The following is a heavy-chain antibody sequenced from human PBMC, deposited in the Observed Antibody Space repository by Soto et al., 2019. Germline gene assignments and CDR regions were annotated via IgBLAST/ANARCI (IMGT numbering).Heavy chain of an antibody. J-gene: IGHJ5*02. CDR3: ARDLRPAAISSWFDP. Sequence: QVQLVQSGAEVKKPGSSVKVSCKASGGTFSSYAISWVRQAPGQGLEWMGGIIPIFGTANYAQKFQGRVTITADESTSSAYMALSSLRSEDTAVYYCARDLRPAAISSWFDPWGQGTLVTVSS. D-gene: IGHD2-2*01. CDR1: GGTFSSYA. V-gene: IGHV1-69*01. CDR2: IIPIFGTA.